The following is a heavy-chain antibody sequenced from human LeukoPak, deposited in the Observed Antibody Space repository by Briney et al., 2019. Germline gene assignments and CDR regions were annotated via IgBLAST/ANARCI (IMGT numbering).Heavy chain of an antibody. Sequence: AGGSLRLSCAASGFTFSTYAMHWVRQAPGKGLEYISAISTDGIGTYYAKSVKGRFTISRDNSKNTLYLQMGSLRADDMAVYYCTRWGSTSCYDYWGQGTLVTVSS. CDR3: TRWGSTSCYDY. V-gene: IGHV3-64*01. CDR2: ISTDGIGT. CDR1: GFTFSTYA. D-gene: IGHD2-2*01. J-gene: IGHJ4*02.